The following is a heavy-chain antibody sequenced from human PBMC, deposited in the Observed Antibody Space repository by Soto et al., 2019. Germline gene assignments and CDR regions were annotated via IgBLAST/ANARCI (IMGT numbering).Heavy chain of an antibody. V-gene: IGHV3-30-3*01. CDR1: GFTFSSYA. CDR3: ARDYDSSGYYQDDAFDI. CDR2: ISYDGSNK. D-gene: IGHD3-22*01. J-gene: IGHJ3*02. Sequence: PGGSLRLSCAASGFTFSSYAMHWVRQAPGKGLEWVAVISYDGSNKYYADSVKGRFTISRDNSKNTLYLQMNSLRAEDTAVYYCARDYDSSGYYQDDAFDIWGQGTMVTVSS.